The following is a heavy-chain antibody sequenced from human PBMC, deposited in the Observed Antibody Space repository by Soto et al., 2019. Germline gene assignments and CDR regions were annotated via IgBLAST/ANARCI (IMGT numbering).Heavy chain of an antibody. CDR1: GYTFNNYY. Sequence: QVQLVQSGAEVKNPGASVIVSCKASGYTFNNYYIHWVRQAPGQGLQWMGIINPSGGSTSYAQKFQGRVTMTRDTSTNTVYLALSRLRYEDTAVYYCARDPIRNFAWSDRGDAFDIWGQGTMVTVSS. J-gene: IGHJ3*02. CDR2: INPSGGST. D-gene: IGHD3-9*01. V-gene: IGHV1-46*02. CDR3: ARDPIRNFAWSDRGDAFDI.